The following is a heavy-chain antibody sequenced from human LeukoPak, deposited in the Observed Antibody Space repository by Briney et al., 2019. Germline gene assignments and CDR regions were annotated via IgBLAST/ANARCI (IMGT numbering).Heavy chain of an antibody. D-gene: IGHD2-2*01. CDR1: GGSISSSSYY. J-gene: IGHJ5*02. CDR2: IYYSGST. Sequence: SETLSLTCTVSGGSISSSSYYWGWIRQPPGKGLEWIGSIYYSGSTYYNPSLKSRVTISVDTSKNQFSLKLSSVTAADTAVCYCARHTLTYQLLSWFDPWGQGTLVTVSS. V-gene: IGHV4-39*01. CDR3: ARHTLTYQLLSWFDP.